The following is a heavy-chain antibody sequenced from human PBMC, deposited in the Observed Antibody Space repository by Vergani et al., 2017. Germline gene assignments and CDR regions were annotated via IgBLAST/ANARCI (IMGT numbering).Heavy chain of an antibody. D-gene: IGHD6-13*01. Sequence: QVRLQESGPGLVKPSETLSLTCSFSGGSMSGYYCNWIRQAPGKGLAWIGSLSTTGGATHASHNPSLKSRVSISVDTSKSQFSLRLTSVTAADSAIYYCAGDTHSWQRADRWGQGLLVSVSS. V-gene: IGHV4-4*09. CDR3: AGDTHSWQRADR. J-gene: IGHJ5*02. CDR1: GGSMSGYY. CDR2: LSTTGGA.